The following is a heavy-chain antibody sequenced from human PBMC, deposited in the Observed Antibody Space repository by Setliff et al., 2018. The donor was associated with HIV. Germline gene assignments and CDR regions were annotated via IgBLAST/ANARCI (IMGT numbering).Heavy chain of an antibody. V-gene: IGHV4-34*01. J-gene: IGHJ1*01. Sequence: LSLTCAVYGGSFSGYYWSWIRQPPGKGLEWIGETNHSGSTNYNMSLWSRVTISLDASRNQFSLELISVTAADSAVYFCAKAAPGSIPGFPEYFHHWGQGTLVTVSS. CDR3: AKAAPGSIPGFPEYFHH. D-gene: IGHD2-15*01. CDR2: TNHSGST. CDR1: GGSFSGYY.